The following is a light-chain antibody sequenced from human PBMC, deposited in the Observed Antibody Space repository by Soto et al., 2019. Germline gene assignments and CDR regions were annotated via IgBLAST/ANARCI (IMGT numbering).Light chain of an antibody. CDR2: AAS. CDR1: QSISSY. J-gene: IGKJ2*01. Sequence: GDRVTITCRAIQSISSYLNWYQQKPGKVPKLLIYAASSLQSGVPSRFSGSGSGTDFTLTISSLQPEDFATYYCQQSSSTSYTFGQGTKLEIK. CDR3: QQSSSTSYT. V-gene: IGKV1-39*01.